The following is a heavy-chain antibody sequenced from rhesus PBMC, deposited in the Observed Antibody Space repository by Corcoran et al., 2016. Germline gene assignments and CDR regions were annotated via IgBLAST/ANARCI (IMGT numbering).Heavy chain of an antibody. J-gene: IGHJ5-1*01. CDR1: GGPLSESSF. CDR3: ASPFERGRFEV. CDR2: IYDKSVNT. Sequence: QVRLQESGPGLVKSSETLSLPCAVSGGPLSESSFWNWIRQPPGKGLEWIGNIYDKSVNTYNHALKSLVTSSKDTSNNQFFLKVTSGTAADTAVYYCASPFERGRFEVWGAGVLVTVSS. V-gene: IGHV4S9*01. D-gene: IGHD3-34*01.